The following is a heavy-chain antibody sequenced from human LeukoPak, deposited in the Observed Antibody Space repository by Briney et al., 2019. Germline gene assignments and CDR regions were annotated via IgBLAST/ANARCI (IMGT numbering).Heavy chain of an antibody. D-gene: IGHD1-26*01. Sequence: SETLSLICTVSGGSISSHYWSWIRQPPGKGLEWIGYIYYSGSTNYNPSLKSRVTISVDTSKNQFSLKLSSVTAADTAVYYCARGSIVGATGGWYDPWGQGTLVTVSS. CDR2: IYYSGST. J-gene: IGHJ5*02. CDR1: GGSISSHY. V-gene: IGHV4-59*11. CDR3: ARGSIVGATGGWYDP.